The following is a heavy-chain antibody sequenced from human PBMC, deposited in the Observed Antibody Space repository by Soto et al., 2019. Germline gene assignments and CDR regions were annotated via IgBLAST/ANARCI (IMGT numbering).Heavy chain of an antibody. CDR3: ARIKGHCYDSSGYYSGPFDY. Sequence: GGSLRLSCAASGFTFSSYAMHWVRQAPGKGLEWVAVISYDGSNKYYADSVKGRFTISRDNSKNTLYLQMNSLREEDTVLYCCARIKGHCYDSSGYYSGPFDYWGQGTLVTVSS. J-gene: IGHJ4*01. D-gene: IGHD3-22*01. CDR1: GFTFSSYA. CDR2: ISYDGSNK. V-gene: IGHV3-30-3*01.